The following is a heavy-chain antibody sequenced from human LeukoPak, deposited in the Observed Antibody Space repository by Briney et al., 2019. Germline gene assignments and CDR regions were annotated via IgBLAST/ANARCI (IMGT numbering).Heavy chain of an antibody. CDR1: GITLSNYG. Sequence: GGSLRLSCAVSGITLSNYGMSWVRQAPGKGLEWVAGISDRGGSTNYADSVKGRFTVSRDNPKNTLWLQMNSLRAEDTAVYYCARDLGGQWLVFFDYWGQGTLVTVSS. CDR2: ISDRGGST. V-gene: IGHV3-23*01. J-gene: IGHJ4*02. CDR3: ARDLGGQWLVFFDY. D-gene: IGHD6-19*01.